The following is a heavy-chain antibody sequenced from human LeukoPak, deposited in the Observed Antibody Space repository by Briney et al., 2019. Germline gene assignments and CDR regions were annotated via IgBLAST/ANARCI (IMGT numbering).Heavy chain of an antibody. D-gene: IGHD6-6*01. Sequence: PSEPLSLTCTAPGGSISSYYWTWIRKPPGKGLEWIGGIYTSGSTNYNPSLKSRVTMSVDTSKNQFSLELSSVTAADTAVYYCARDGRSSNRGYNWFDPWGQGTLVTVSS. CDR2: IYTSGST. CDR3: ARDGRSSNRGYNWFDP. CDR1: GGSISSYY. J-gene: IGHJ5*02. V-gene: IGHV4-4*07.